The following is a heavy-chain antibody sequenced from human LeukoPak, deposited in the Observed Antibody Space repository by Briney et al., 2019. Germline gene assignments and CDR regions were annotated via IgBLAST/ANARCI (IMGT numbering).Heavy chain of an antibody. Sequence: ASVKVSCKASGYTFTSYYMHWVRQAPGQGLEWMGIINPSGGSTSYAQKFQGRVTMTRDMSTSTVYMELSSLRSEDTAVYYCARGSPYSSSWYPRGYYYMDVWGKGTTVTVSS. J-gene: IGHJ6*03. V-gene: IGHV1-46*01. CDR2: INPSGGST. CDR1: GYTFTSYY. CDR3: ARGSPYSSSWYPRGYYYMDV. D-gene: IGHD6-13*01.